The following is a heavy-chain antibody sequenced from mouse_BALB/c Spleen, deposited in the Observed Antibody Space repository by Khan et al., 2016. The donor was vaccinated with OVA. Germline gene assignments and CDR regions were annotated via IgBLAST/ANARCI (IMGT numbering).Heavy chain of an antibody. D-gene: IGHD1-1*01. V-gene: IGHV5-6*01. J-gene: IGHJ3*01. CDR2: ISNGGSYT. CDR1: GFTFSSYG. CDR3: ARLRFSSRTAWFAY. Sequence: EVELVESGGDLVKPGGSLNLSCEASGFTFSSYGMSWLRQTPDKRLEWVATISNGGSYTYFPDSVKGRLTISRDNAKNTLYLQMSSLKSEDTAMYYCARLRFSSRTAWFAYWGQGTMVTVFA.